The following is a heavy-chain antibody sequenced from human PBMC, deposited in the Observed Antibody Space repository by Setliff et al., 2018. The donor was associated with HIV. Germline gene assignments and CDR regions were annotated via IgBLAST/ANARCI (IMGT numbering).Heavy chain of an antibody. Sequence: SVKVSCKASGGTFSSYAISWVRQAPGQGLEWMGGIIPIFGTANYAQKFQGRVTITTDESTSTAYMELSSLRSEDTAVYYCARDGPSMITDYYYYGMDVWGQGTTVTVSS. J-gene: IGHJ6*02. V-gene: IGHV1-69*05. CDR3: ARDGPSMITDYYYYGMDV. CDR1: GGTFSSYA. D-gene: IGHD3-22*01. CDR2: IIPIFGTA.